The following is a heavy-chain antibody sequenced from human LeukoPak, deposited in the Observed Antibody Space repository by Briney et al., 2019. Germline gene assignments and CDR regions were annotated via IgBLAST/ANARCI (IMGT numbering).Heavy chain of an antibody. CDR2: ISSDGNNT. V-gene: IGHV3-74*01. CDR1: GFTFSSYW. J-gene: IGHJ4*02. D-gene: IGHD1-26*01. Sequence: PGGSLRLFCAASGFTFSSYWMHWVRQAPGKGLVWVSRISSDGNNTNYADSVKGRFTISRDNAKNTLYLQMSSLRAEDTAVYYCARELPYSGSRGFDCWGQGTLVTVSS. CDR3: ARELPYSGSRGFDC.